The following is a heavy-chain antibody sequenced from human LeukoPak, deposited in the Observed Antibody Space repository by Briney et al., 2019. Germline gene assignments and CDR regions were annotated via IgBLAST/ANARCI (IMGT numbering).Heavy chain of an antibody. CDR3: ARDGRKYSSSWYYFDY. Sequence: SETLSLTCTVSGGSISSFYWSWIRQPAGKGLEWIGRIYTSGSTNYNPSLKSRVTISVDTSKNQFSLKLSSVTAADTAVYYCARDGRKYSSSWYYFDYWGQGTLVTVSS. CDR2: IYTSGST. CDR1: GGSISSFY. V-gene: IGHV4-4*07. J-gene: IGHJ4*02. D-gene: IGHD6-13*01.